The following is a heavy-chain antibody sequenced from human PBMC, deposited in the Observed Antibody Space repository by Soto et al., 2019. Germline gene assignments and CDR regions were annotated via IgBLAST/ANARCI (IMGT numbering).Heavy chain of an antibody. D-gene: IGHD5-18*01. CDR1: GGSISSYY. CDR2: IYYSGST. V-gene: IGHV4-59*08. Sequence: SETLSLTCTVSGGSISSYYWSWIRQPPGKGLEWIGYIYYSGSTNYNPSLKSRVTISVDTSKNQFSLKLSSVTAADTAVYYCSSRYGSFFDFWAQGTXVTGSS. CDR3: SSRYGSFFDF. J-gene: IGHJ4*02.